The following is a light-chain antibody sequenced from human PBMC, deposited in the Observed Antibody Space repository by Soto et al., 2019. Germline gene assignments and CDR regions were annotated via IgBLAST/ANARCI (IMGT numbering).Light chain of an antibody. CDR3: QQSYSTPIT. J-gene: IGKJ5*01. Sequence: DIQMTQSPTSLSASVGDRVTITCRASRSINTYVNWYKQRPGKAPELLIYAASSLQSGVPSRFSGSGSGTDFTLTISSLQPEDFATYYCQQSYSTPITFGQGTRLEI. CDR2: AAS. V-gene: IGKV1-39*01. CDR1: RSINTY.